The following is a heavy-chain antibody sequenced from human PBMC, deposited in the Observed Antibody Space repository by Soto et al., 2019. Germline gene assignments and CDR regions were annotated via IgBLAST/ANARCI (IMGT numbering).Heavy chain of an antibody. Sequence: ETLCLTCAVYGGSFSGYYWSWIRQPPGKGLEWIGEINHSGSTNYNPSLKSRVTISVDTSKNQFSLKLSSVTAADTAVYYCARVRGVLRYFDWLPDYYGMDVWGQGTTVTVSS. CDR3: ARVRGVLRYFDWLPDYYGMDV. V-gene: IGHV4-34*01. J-gene: IGHJ6*02. CDR1: GGSFSGYY. D-gene: IGHD3-9*01. CDR2: INHSGST.